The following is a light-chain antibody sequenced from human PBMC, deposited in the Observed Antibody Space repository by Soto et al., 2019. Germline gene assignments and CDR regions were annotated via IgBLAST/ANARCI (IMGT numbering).Light chain of an antibody. Sequence: EIVLTQSPGTLSLSPGERATLSCRASQSVSSSYLAWYQQKPGQAPRLLIYGASSRATGIPDRFSGRGSGTDFTLTISSLEPEDFAVYYCQQRNDWPLTFGPGTRLENK. V-gene: IGKV3D-20*02. J-gene: IGKJ5*01. CDR2: GAS. CDR3: QQRNDWPLT. CDR1: QSVSSSY.